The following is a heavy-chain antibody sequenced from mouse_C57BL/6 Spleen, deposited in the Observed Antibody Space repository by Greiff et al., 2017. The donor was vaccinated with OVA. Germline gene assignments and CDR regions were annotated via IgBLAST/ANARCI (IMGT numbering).Heavy chain of an antibody. CDR3: ARPGYDGDAMDY. CDR1: GYSITSGYY. D-gene: IGHD2-2*01. J-gene: IGHJ4*01. CDR2: ISYDGSN. Sequence: DVQLQESGPGLVKPSQSLSLTCSVTGYSITSGYYWNWIRQFPGNKLEWMGYISYDGSNNYNPSLKNRISITRDTSKNQFFLKLNSVTTEDTATYYCARPGYDGDAMDYWGQGTSVTVSS. V-gene: IGHV3-6*01.